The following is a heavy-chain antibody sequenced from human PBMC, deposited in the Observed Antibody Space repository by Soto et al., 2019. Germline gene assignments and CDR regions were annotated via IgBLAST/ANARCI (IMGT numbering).Heavy chain of an antibody. D-gene: IGHD2-21*02. J-gene: IGHJ2*01. V-gene: IGHV3-30*18. CDR1: GFTFSNHG. Sequence: QVQLVESGGGVVQPGRSLRLSCAASGFTFSNHGMHWVRQAPGKGLEWVAVISSDGSNKHYADSVKGRFTISRDNSNHTLYLQMNSLRAEDTAVFYCAKEVGTAVTACTNWYFDLWGRGTRVTVSS. CDR2: ISSDGSNK. CDR3: AKEVGTAVTACTNWYFDL.